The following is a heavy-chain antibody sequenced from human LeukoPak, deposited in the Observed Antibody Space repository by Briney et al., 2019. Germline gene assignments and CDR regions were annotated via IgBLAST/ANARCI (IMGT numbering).Heavy chain of an antibody. Sequence: SQTLPLTCTDSGGSISSGSYYWSWIRQPAGKGLEWIGRIYTSGSTNYNPSLKSRVTISVDTSKNQFSLKLSSVTAADTAVYYCARTQVGCSGGSCYSGWFDPWGQGTLVTVSS. J-gene: IGHJ5*02. CDR1: GGSISSGSYY. V-gene: IGHV4-61*02. D-gene: IGHD2-15*01. CDR3: ARTQVGCSGGSCYSGWFDP. CDR2: IYTSGST.